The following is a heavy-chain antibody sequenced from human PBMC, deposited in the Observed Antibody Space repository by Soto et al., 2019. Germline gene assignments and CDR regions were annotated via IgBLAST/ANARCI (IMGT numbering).Heavy chain of an antibody. CDR3: ERDLGYYDSSGYFDY. V-gene: IGHV3-11*01. D-gene: IGHD3-22*01. J-gene: IGHJ4*02. CDR2: ISSSDSII. CDR1: GFTFSDSY. Sequence: GGSLRLSCAASGFTFSDSYMSWIRQAPGKGLEWVSYISSSDSIIYYSDSVKGRFIISRDNAKNSLYLQMNSLRAEDTAVYYCERDLGYYDSSGYFDYWGQGTLVTVSS.